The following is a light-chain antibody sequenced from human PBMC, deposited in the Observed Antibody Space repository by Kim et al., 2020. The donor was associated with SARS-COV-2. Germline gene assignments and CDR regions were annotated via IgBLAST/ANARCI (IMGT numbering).Light chain of an antibody. CDR2: GAS. CDR3: QQYNKWPPWT. Sequence: PGERAAPPCRASQSVSSNLAWYQQKPGQAPRLLIHGASTRAIGIPARFSGSGSGTEFTLIISSLQSEDFALYYCQQYNKWPPWTFGQGTKVDIK. CDR1: QSVSSN. J-gene: IGKJ1*01. V-gene: IGKV3-15*01.